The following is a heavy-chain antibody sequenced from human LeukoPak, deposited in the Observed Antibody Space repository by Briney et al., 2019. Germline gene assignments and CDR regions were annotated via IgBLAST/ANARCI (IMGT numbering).Heavy chain of an antibody. V-gene: IGHV4-4*09. CDR2: IYTSGST. CDR3: ARHGGSGSYYGFDY. CDR1: GGSISSYY. Sequence: PSETLSLTCTVSGGSISSYYWSWIRQPPGKGLEWIGYIYTSGSTNYNPSLKSRVTISVDTSKNQFSLKLCSVTAADTAVYYCARHGGSGSYYGFDYWGQGTLVTVSS. J-gene: IGHJ4*02. D-gene: IGHD1-26*01.